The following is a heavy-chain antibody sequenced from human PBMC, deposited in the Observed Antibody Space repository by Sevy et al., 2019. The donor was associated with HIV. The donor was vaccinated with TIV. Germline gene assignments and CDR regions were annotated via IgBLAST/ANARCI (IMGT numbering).Heavy chain of an antibody. CDR3: ARVPTYYYGSSTYFDY. J-gene: IGHJ4*02. CDR2: IGVYNGNS. Sequence: ASVKVSCKASGFSFSCYGLTWVRQAPGQGLEWMGWIGVYNGNSNSAQTLQGRVTLTTDTSTSTVYMELSGLKSDDTAVCYCARVPTYYYGSSTYFDYWGQGSPVTVSS. D-gene: IGHD3-10*01. CDR1: GFSFSCYG. V-gene: IGHV1-18*01.